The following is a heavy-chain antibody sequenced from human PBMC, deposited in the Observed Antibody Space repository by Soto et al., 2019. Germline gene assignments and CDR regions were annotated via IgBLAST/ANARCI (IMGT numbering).Heavy chain of an antibody. V-gene: IGHV3-23*01. D-gene: IGHD6-13*01. J-gene: IGHJ4*02. CDR2: ISGRGGST. CDR3: ARVESGGYFDS. Sequence: EVQLLESGGDLVQPGGSLRLSCAASGFIFSSYAMGWVRQAPGKGLQWVSAISGRGGSTFYADSVKGRFTISRDSSKSTLYLQMNSLRTEDTAVYYCARVESGGYFDSLGQGTLVTVSS. CDR1: GFIFSSYA.